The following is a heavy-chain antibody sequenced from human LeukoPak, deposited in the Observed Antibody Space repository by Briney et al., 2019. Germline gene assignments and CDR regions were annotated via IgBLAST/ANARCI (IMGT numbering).Heavy chain of an antibody. D-gene: IGHD3-10*01. CDR1: GFTFSSYG. CDR2: ISYDGSNK. V-gene: IGHV3-30*18. CDR3: AKGMVRGPYYYYGMDD. Sequence: PGRSLRLSCAASGFTFSSYGMHWVRQAPGKGLEWVAVISYDGSNKYYADSVKGRFTISRDNSKNTLYLQMNSLRAENTAVYYCAKGMVRGPYYYYGMDDWGKGTTVTVSS. J-gene: IGHJ6*04.